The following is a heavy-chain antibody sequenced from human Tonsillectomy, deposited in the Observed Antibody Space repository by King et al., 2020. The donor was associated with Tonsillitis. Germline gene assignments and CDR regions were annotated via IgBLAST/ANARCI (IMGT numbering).Heavy chain of an antibody. CDR2: INPSGGST. Sequence: VQLVQSGAEVKKPGASVKVSCKASGYTFTSYYIHWVRQAPGKGLEWMGIINPSGGSTSYAQKFQGRVTMTRDTSTSTVYMELSSLRSEDTAVYYCVKGGSFRYDAFDIWGQGTMVTVSS. V-gene: IGHV1-46*01. CDR3: VKGGSFRYDAFDI. J-gene: IGHJ3*02. CDR1: GYTFTSYY. D-gene: IGHD3-16*02.